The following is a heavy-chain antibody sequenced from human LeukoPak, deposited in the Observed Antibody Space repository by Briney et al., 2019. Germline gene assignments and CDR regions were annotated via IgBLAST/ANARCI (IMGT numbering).Heavy chain of an antibody. D-gene: IGHD6-19*01. CDR3: ARDSGIGVAGYFDY. V-gene: IGHV1-2*02. CDR1: GYTFYYYG. J-gene: IGHJ4*02. Sequence: ASVKVSCKASGYTFYYYGISWVRQAPGQGLEWMGWINPNSGVTNYAQNFLGRVTMTRDTSISTAYMELSSLRSDDTAIYYCARDSGIGVAGYFDYWGQGSLVTVSS. CDR2: INPNSGVT.